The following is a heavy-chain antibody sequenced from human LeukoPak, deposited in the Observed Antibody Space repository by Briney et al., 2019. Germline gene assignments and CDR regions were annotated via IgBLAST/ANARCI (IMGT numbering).Heavy chain of an antibody. Sequence: PGGSLRLSCAASGFTVSSNYMSWVRQAPGKGLEWVSIIYSGGDTYYADSVKGRFIISRDNSKNTVYLQMNSLRAEDTAVYYCARVGGWYFDYWGQGTLVTVSS. J-gene: IGHJ4*02. V-gene: IGHV3-66*01. D-gene: IGHD3-16*01. CDR3: ARVGGWYFDY. CDR1: GFTVSSNY. CDR2: IYSGGDT.